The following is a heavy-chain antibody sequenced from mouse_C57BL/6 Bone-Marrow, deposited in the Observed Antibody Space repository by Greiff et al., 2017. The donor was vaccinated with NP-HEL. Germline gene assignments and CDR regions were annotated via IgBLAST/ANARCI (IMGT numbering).Heavy chain of an antibody. V-gene: IGHV1-59*01. CDR3: ARWDY. J-gene: IGHJ2*01. CDR1: GYTFTSYW. Sequence: VQLQQPGAELVRPGTSVKLSCKASGYTFTSYWMHWVKQRPGQGLEWIGVIDPSDSYTNYNQKFKGKATLTVDTSSSTAYMQLSSLTSEDSAVYYCARWDYWGQGTTLTVSS. CDR2: IDPSDSYT.